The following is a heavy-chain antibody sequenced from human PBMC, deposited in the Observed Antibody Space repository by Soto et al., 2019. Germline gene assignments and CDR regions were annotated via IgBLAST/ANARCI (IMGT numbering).Heavy chain of an antibody. D-gene: IGHD5-18*01. CDR3: ARDYDVNTAVDYWYFDL. J-gene: IGHJ2*01. CDR2: IYPSGRA. Sequence: QVQLQESGPRLVTPSETLTLTCSLSGGSITNHYWGWIRQPPGKGLEFIGRIYPSGRAHYNPSLQSRVTMSVDTSKSQFSLKVNAATAADTAIYYCARDYDVNTAVDYWYFDLWGRGTLVTVSS. CDR1: GGSITNHY. V-gene: IGHV4-4*07.